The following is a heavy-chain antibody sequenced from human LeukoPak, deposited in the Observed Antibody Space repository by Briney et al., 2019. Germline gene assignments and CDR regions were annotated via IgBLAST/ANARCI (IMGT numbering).Heavy chain of an antibody. V-gene: IGHV3-7*01. J-gene: IGHJ6*03. CDR2: IKQDGSEK. Sequence: GGSLRLSCAASGFTFSSYWMSWVREAPGKGLEWVANIKQDGSEKYYVDSVKGRFIVSRDNAKNSLYLQMNSLRAEDTAVYYCAKGAFRDQVQGYYYMDVWGKGTTVTVSS. CDR3: AKGAFRDQVQGYYYMDV. CDR1: GFTFSSYW. D-gene: IGHD3-10*01.